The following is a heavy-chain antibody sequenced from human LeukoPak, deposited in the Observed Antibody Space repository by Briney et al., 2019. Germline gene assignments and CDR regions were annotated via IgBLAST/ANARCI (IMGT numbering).Heavy chain of an antibody. CDR2: INHSGST. CDR1: GGSFSGYY. Sequence: SETLSLTCAVYGGSFSGYYWSWIRQPPGKGLEWIGEINHSGSTNYNPSLKSRVTISVDTSKNQFSLELSSVTAADTAVYYCARAVVLLWFGGVKPQTSMDVWGQGTTVTVSS. V-gene: IGHV4-34*01. J-gene: IGHJ6*02. D-gene: IGHD3-10*01. CDR3: ARAVVLLWFGGVKPQTSMDV.